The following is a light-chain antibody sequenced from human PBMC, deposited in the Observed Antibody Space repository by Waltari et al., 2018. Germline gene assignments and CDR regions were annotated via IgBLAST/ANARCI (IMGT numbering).Light chain of an antibody. CDR1: SHNLGGKA. CDR2: TAN. CDR3: AARDDSLNDYV. Sequence: QSVLTQPPPASGTPGQRVTLSCSASSHNLGGKAGIWYQQLQGTAPKLLIYTANQRPSGVPDRFSGSKSGTSASLAISGLQSDDEADYYCAARDDSLNDYVFGTGTKVIVL. J-gene: IGLJ1*01. V-gene: IGLV1-44*01.